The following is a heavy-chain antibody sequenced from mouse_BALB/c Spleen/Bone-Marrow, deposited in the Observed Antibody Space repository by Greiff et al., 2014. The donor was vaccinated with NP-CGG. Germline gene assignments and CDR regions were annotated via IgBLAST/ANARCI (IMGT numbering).Heavy chain of an antibody. CDR2: ISGDGRYT. J-gene: IGHJ3*01. Sequence: DVHLVESGGGLVKSGGSLKLSCAASGFSFSNYGMSWVRQTPEKRLEWVATISGDGRYTFYSDSVKGRFTISRDNAKNNLYLQLSSLRSEDTALYYCARHAYYDQTEVSFVYWGQGTLVPVSA. V-gene: IGHV5-9-2*01. CDR1: GFSFSNYG. D-gene: IGHD2-4*01. CDR3: ARHAYYDQTEVSFVY.